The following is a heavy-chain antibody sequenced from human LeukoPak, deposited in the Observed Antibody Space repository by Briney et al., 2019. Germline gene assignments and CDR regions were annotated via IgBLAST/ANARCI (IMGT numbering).Heavy chain of an antibody. J-gene: IGHJ4*02. CDR2: IRYDGSNK. D-gene: IGHD5-12*01. Sequence: QPGGSLRLSCAASGFTFSSYGMHWVRQAPGKGLEWVAFIRYDGSNKYYADSVKGRFTISRDNSKNTLYLQMNSLRAEDTAVYYCAKDQWLRLRALFDYWGQGTLVTVSS. V-gene: IGHV3-30*02. CDR3: AKDQWLRLRALFDY. CDR1: GFTFSSYG.